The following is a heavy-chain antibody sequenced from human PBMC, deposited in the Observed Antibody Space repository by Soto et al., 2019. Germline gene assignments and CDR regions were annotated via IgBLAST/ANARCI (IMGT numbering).Heavy chain of an antibody. CDR2: IIPVLGTA. Sequence: QVHLVQSGAEVKKPGSSVKVSCKSSGGTFSTYAISWLRQAPGQGLEWMGGIIPVLGTANYAQKFQGRVTITADESTSTVHMELGSLRSDDTAVYYCARDQGVSSGSYLHYFDYWGQGTLVTVSS. CDR1: GGTFSTYA. CDR3: ARDQGVSSGSYLHYFDY. J-gene: IGHJ4*01. D-gene: IGHD3-22*01. V-gene: IGHV1-69*01.